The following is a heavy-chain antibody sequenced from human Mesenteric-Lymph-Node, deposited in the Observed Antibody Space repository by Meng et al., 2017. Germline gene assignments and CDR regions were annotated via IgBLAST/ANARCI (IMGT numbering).Heavy chain of an antibody. CDR2: ISSSGSTI. CDR3: ARGPPRFLEWLGVTN. J-gene: IGHJ4*02. V-gene: IGHV3-48*03. CDR1: GFTFSSYE. D-gene: IGHD3-3*01. Sequence: GGSLRLSCAASGFTFSSYEMNWVRQAPGKGLEWVSYISSSGSTIYYADSVKGRFTISRDNAKNSLYLQMNSLRAEDTAVYYCARGPPRFLEWLGVTNWGQGTLVTVSS.